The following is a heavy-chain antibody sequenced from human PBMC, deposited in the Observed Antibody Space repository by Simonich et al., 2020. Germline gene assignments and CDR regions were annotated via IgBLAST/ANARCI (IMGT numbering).Heavy chain of an antibody. CDR3: AREIEAGNAFDI. CDR2: ISSSSSYI. V-gene: IGHV3-21*01. CDR1: GFTFSSYS. Sequence: EVQLVESGGGLVKPGGSLRLSCAASGFTFSSYSMNWVRQAPGKGVEWVSTISSSSSYIDYADSVKGRFTISRDNAKNSLYLQMNSLRAEDTAVYYCAREIEAGNAFDIWGQGTMVTVSS. J-gene: IGHJ3*02.